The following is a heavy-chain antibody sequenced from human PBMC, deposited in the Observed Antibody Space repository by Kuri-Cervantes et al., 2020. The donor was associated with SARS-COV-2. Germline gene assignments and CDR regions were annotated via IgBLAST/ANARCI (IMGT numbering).Heavy chain of an antibody. CDR2: ISYDGSDK. D-gene: IGHD6-6*01. CDR1: GFTFSSYG. Sequence: GGSLRLSCAASGFTFSSYGIHWVRQAPGKGLAWVAVISYDGSDKYYADSVKGRFTISRDNSKNTLYLQMNSLRAEDTAVYYCAKDPASLRRQLGGSSNYYGMDVWGQGTTVTVSS. J-gene: IGHJ6*02. CDR3: AKDPASLRRQLGGSSNYYGMDV. V-gene: IGHV3-30*18.